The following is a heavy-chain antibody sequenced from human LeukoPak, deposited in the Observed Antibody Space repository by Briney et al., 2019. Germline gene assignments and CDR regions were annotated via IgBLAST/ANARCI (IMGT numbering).Heavy chain of an antibody. CDR2: IIPIFGTA. CDR1: GGTFSSYA. Sequence: ASVKVSCKASGGTFSSYAISWVRQAPGQGLEWMGGIIPIFGTANYAQKFQGRATITADESTSTAYMELSSLRSEDTAVYYCARDKDIVVVPAASPAYYYGMDVWGQGTTVTVSS. V-gene: IGHV1-69*13. J-gene: IGHJ6*02. D-gene: IGHD2-2*01. CDR3: ARDKDIVVVPAASPAYYYGMDV.